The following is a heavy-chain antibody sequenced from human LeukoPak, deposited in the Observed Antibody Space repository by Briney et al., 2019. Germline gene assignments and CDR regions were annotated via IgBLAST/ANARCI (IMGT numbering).Heavy chain of an antibody. CDR1: GDSISSSTYY. V-gene: IGHV4-39*01. CDR2: IYYSGST. D-gene: IGHD3-3*01. Sequence: KASETLSLTCTVSGDSISSSTYYWGWIRQPPGKGLEWIGSIYYSGSTYYNPSLKSRVTISVDTSKNQFSLKLSSVTAADTAVYYCARGSSIFGVVILDYYYYMDVWGKGTTVTVSS. CDR3: ARGSSIFGVVILDYYYYMDV. J-gene: IGHJ6*03.